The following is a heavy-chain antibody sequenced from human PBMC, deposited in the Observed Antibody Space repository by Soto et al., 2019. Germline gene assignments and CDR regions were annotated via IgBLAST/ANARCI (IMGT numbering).Heavy chain of an antibody. V-gene: IGHV5-51*01. CDR1: GYIFIDYW. J-gene: IGHJ4*02. Sequence: EVQLVQSGAEVKKPGESLKISCKASGYIFIDYWIGWVRQMPGKGLEWMGIVYPRDSDTRYSSSFQGQVTISADRSTGTAFLQWRSLKASDTALYYCARPPLPGYSIHFNSWGQGTLVTVSS. CDR3: ARPPLPGYSIHFNS. D-gene: IGHD2-15*01. CDR2: VYPRDSDT.